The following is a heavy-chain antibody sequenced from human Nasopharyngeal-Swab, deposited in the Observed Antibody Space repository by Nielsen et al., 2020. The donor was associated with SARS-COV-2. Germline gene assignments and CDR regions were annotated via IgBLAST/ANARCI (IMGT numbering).Heavy chain of an antibody. V-gene: IGHV1-69*13. CDR2: IIPIFGTA. CDR3: ARDDGGSYSFDY. D-gene: IGHD1-26*01. J-gene: IGHJ4*02. CDR1: GGTFSSYA. Sequence: SVKVSCKASGGTFSSYAISWVRQAPGQGLEWMGGIIPIFGTANYAQRFQGRVTITADESTSTAYMELSSLRSEDTAVYYCARDDGGSYSFDYWGQGTLVTVSS.